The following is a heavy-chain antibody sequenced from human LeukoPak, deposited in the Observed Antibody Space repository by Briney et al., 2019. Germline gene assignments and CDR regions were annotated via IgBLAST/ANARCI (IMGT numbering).Heavy chain of an antibody. Sequence: ASVEVSCKASGYTFTSYGISWVRQAPGQGLEWMGWISAYNGNTNYAQKLQGRVTMTTDTSTSTAYMELRSLRSDDTAVYYCARVTQYYYDSSGHSEVDYWGQGTLVTVSS. CDR2: ISAYNGNT. V-gene: IGHV1-18*01. CDR1: GYTFTSYG. J-gene: IGHJ4*02. CDR3: ARVTQYYYDSSGHSEVDY. D-gene: IGHD3-22*01.